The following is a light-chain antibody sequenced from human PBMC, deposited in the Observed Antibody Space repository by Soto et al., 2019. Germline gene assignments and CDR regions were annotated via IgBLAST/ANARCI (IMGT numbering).Light chain of an antibody. CDR1: QSVSSNF. CDR2: GAS. CDR3: QQYGSSPYT. V-gene: IGKV3-20*01. J-gene: IGKJ2*01. Sequence: EIVLTQSPGTLSLSPGERTTLSCRASQSVSSNFLDWYQQKPGQAPRLLIYGASSRATGIPDRFSGSGSGTDFTLTISRLEPEDFAVYYCQQYGSSPYTFGQGTKVDIK.